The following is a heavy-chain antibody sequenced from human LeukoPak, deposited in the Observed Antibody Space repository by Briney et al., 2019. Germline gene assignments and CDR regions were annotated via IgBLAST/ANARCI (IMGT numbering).Heavy chain of an antibody. V-gene: IGHV3-30*02. Sequence: GGSLRLSCAASGFTFSSYGMHWVRQAPGKGLEWVAFIRYDGSNKYYAASVKGRFTISRDNSKNTLYLQMNSLRAEDTAVYYCAKDGELSDVFDYWGQGTLVTVSS. CDR2: IRYDGSNK. D-gene: IGHD3-16*02. J-gene: IGHJ4*02. CDR3: AKDGELSDVFDY. CDR1: GFTFSSYG.